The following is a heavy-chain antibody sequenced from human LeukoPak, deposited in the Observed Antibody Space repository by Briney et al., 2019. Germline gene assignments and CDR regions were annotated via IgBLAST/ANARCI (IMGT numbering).Heavy chain of an antibody. CDR3: ARAMSGYSYVLDY. CDR1: GFTFSSYA. CDR2: IYSDGIT. D-gene: IGHD5-18*01. J-gene: IGHJ4*02. V-gene: IGHV3-23*03. Sequence: GGSLRLSCAASGFTFSSYAMSWVRQAPGKGLEWVSVIYSDGITYYADSVKGRFTISRDNSKNTLYLQVNSLRVEDTAVYYCARAMSGYSYVLDYWGQGTLVTVSS.